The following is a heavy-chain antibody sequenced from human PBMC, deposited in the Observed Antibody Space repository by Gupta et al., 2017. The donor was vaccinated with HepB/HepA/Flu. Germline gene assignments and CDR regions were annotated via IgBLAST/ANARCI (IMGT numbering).Heavy chain of an antibody. CDR2: ISWNSGSI. V-gene: IGHV3-9*01. CDR1: GFTFDDYA. CDR3: AKGFDSSGYFYFDY. J-gene: IGHJ4*02. D-gene: IGHD3-22*01. Sequence: EVQLVESGGGLVQPGRSLRLSCATSGFTFDDYAMHWVRQAPGKGLEWVSGISWNSGSIGYADSVKGRFTISRDNAKNSLYLQMNSLRDEDTALYYCAKGFDSSGYFYFDYWGQGTLVTVSS.